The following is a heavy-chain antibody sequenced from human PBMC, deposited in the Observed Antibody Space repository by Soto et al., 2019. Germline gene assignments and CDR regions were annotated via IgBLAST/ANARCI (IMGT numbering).Heavy chain of an antibody. V-gene: IGHV3-23*01. CDR2: ISGSGGST. J-gene: IGHJ4*02. CDR1: GFTFSSYA. CDR3: AKDKDQVTAARFFDY. Sequence: GGSLRLSCAASGFTFSSYAMSWVRQAPGKGLEWVSAISGSGGSTYYADSVKGRFTISRDKSKNTLYLQMNSLRAEDTAVYYCAKDKDQVTAARFFDYWGQGTLVTVSS. D-gene: IGHD6-6*01.